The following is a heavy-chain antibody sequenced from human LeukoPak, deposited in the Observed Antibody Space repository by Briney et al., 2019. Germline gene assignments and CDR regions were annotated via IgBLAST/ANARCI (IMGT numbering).Heavy chain of an antibody. CDR1: GFTFSSYG. V-gene: IGHV3-30*02. D-gene: IGHD6-13*01. CDR3: AKDREEIAAAGPI. J-gene: IGHJ4*02. Sequence: PGGSLRLSFAASGFTFSSYGMHWVRQAPGKGLEWVAFIRYDGSNKYYADSVKGRFTISRDNSKNTLYLQMNSLRAEDTAVYYCAKDREEIAAAGPIWGQGTLVTVSS. CDR2: IRYDGSNK.